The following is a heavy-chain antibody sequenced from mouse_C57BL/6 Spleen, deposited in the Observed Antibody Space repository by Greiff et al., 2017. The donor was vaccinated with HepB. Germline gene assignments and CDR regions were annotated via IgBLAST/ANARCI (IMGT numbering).Heavy chain of an antibody. CDR1: GYTFTDYY. CDR2: INPNNGGT. J-gene: IGHJ3*01. CDR3: ARRGSTLVAEGAWFAY. V-gene: IGHV1-26*01. D-gene: IGHD1-1*01. Sequence: EVQLQQSGPELVKPGASVKISCKASGYTFTDYYMNWVKQSHGKSLEWIGDINPNNGGTSYNQKFKGKATLTVDKSSSTAYMELRSLTSEDSAVYYCARRGSTLVAEGAWFAYWGQGTLVTVSA.